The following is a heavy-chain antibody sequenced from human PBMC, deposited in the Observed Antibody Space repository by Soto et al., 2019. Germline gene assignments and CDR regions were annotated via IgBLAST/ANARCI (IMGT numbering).Heavy chain of an antibody. CDR3: ARGVAGMSLYYGMDV. Sequence: TSETLSLTCTVSGGSISSSSYYWGWIRQPPGKGLEWIGSIYYSGSTYYNPSLKSRVAISVDTSKNQFSLKLSSVTAADTAVYYCARGVAGMSLYYGMDVWGQGTTVTVSS. D-gene: IGHD2-15*01. CDR1: GGSISSSSYY. CDR2: IYYSGST. J-gene: IGHJ6*02. V-gene: IGHV4-39*07.